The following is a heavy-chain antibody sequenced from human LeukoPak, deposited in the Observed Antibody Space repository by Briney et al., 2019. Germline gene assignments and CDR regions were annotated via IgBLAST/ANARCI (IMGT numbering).Heavy chain of an antibody. Sequence: AESLKISCKGSGYSFTSYWIAWVRQMPGKGLEWMGIIYPRNSDTKYSPSFQGQVTISADKSISTAYLQWSSLKASDTAMYYCARRYTIFGVVTIDYWGQGTLVTVSS. CDR2: IYPRNSDT. D-gene: IGHD3-3*01. CDR1: GYSFTSYW. J-gene: IGHJ4*02. CDR3: ARRYTIFGVVTIDY. V-gene: IGHV5-51*01.